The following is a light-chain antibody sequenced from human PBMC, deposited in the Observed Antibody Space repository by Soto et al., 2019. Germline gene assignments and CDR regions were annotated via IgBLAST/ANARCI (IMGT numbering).Light chain of an antibody. V-gene: IGKV3D-15*01. CDR1: QSVSSN. J-gene: IGKJ3*01. Sequence: EREMTQSPATLSVSPGERATLSCRASQSVSSNLAWYQQKPGQAPRLLIYDTSTRATGIPARFSGSGSGTEFTLTISSLQSEDFAVYYCQPYNNWPLFTFGPGTKVDIK. CDR3: QPYNNWPLFT. CDR2: DTS.